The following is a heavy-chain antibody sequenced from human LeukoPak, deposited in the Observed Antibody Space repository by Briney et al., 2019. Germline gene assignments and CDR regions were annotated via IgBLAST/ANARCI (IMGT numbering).Heavy chain of an antibody. CDR1: GYDFINYG. CDR3: ARGGPFNSGSSSREYYLDY. V-gene: IGHV1-18*01. CDR2: RSIYNGNT. J-gene: IGHJ4*02. D-gene: IGHD6-6*01. Sequence: WASVKVSCKASGYDFINYGISWVRQAPGQGLEWMGWRSIYNGNTDYKLQGRVTMTTDTSTSTAYMEVRSLRSDDTAVYYCARGGPFNSGSSSREYYLDYWGQGTLVTVSS.